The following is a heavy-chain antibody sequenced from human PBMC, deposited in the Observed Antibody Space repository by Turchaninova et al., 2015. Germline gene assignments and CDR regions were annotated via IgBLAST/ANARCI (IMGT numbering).Heavy chain of an antibody. J-gene: IGHJ4*02. CDR1: GGSVSSGSYF. CDR3: ARDTDYHDSSGVFDY. Sequence: QVQLQESGPGLVKPSETLSPTCPGSGGSVSSGSYFWILIRPPPGKGLEWIGYIYYTGSTNYNPSLKSRVTISVDTSKNQFSLKLNSVTAADTAVYYCARDTDYHDSSGVFDYWGQGTLVTVSS. V-gene: IGHV4-61*01. D-gene: IGHD3-22*01. CDR2: IYYTGST.